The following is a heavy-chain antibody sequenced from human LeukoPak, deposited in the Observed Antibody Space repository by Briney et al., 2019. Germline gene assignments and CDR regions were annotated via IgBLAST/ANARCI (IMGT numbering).Heavy chain of an antibody. J-gene: IGHJ4*01. CDR2: ISGSSGST. Sequence: GGSLRLSCAASGFTFSSYAMSWVRQAPGKGLEWVSAISGSSGSTYYADSVKGRFTISRDNSKNTLYLQMNSLRAEDTAVYYCAKRLGFSGWYGTPDYWGQGTLVTVSS. CDR1: GFTFSSYA. CDR3: AKRLGFSGWYGTPDY. D-gene: IGHD6-19*01. V-gene: IGHV3-23*01.